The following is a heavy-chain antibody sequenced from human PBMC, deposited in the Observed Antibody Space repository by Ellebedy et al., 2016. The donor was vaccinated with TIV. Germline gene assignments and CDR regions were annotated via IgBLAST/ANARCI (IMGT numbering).Heavy chain of an antibody. D-gene: IGHD2-15*01. CDR3: ASLTYCSGGSCYLGAFDI. CDR2: IDPSDSYT. CDR1: GYSSTSYW. J-gene: IGHJ3*02. Sequence: GESLKIPCKGSGYSSTSYWINWVRQMPGKGLEWMGRIDPSDSYTNYSPSFQGHVTISADKSISTAYLQWSSLKAADTAMYYCASLTYCSGGSCYLGAFDIWGQGTMVTVSS. V-gene: IGHV5-10-1*01.